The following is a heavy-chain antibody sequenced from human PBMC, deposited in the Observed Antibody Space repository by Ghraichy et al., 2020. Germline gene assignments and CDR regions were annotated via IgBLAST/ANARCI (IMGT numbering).Heavy chain of an antibody. CDR2: IRSKTDGGTT. CDR3: ATLKAGY. Sequence: GGSLRLSCAASGFTFTYGTVTWVRQAPGKGLEWVGRIRSKTDGGTTDYAAPVRGRFTISRDDSINTLYLQMNSLKTEDSAIYYCATLKAGYWGQGTLVTVSS. J-gene: IGHJ4*02. V-gene: IGHV3-15*01. CDR1: GFTFTYGT.